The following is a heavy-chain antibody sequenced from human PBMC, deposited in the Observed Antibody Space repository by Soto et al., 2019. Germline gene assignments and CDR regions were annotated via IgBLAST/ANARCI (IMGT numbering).Heavy chain of an antibody. CDR2: IRSEANGGTT. V-gene: IGHV3-49*04. J-gene: IGHJ4*02. D-gene: IGHD1-26*01. CDR3: TRVGKFDY. Sequence: SLRLFCTGSGFTFADYTMSWVRQAPGKGLEWVGLIRSEANGGTTHYAASVHGGFIISRDDSRGIAFLHMNNLKSEDTAVYYCTRVGKFDYWGQGTLVTVSS. CDR1: GFTFADYT.